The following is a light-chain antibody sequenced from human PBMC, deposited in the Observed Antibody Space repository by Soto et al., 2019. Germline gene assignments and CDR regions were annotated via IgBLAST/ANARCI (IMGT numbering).Light chain of an antibody. Sequence: EVVLTQSPGTLSLSPGGRATLSCRASQSISDTLAWYQQKPGQAPRLLIYDASNRATGIPGRFSGSGSGTDFTLTISSLDPEDFAVYYCQQYGSSPPFTFGQGTKVDIK. J-gene: IGKJ1*01. CDR3: QQYGSSPPFT. CDR2: DAS. CDR1: QSISDT. V-gene: IGKV3-20*01.